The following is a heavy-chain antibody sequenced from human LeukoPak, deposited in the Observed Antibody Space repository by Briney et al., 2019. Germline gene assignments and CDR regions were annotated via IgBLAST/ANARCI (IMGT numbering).Heavy chain of an antibody. CDR3: ARHNWNDGYGMDV. V-gene: IGHV4-59*08. D-gene: IGHD1-20*01. CDR2: IYYSGST. CDR1: GGSISSYY. J-gene: IGHJ6*02. Sequence: SETPSLTCTVSGGSISSYYWSWIRQPPGKGLEWIGYIYYSGSTNYNPSLKSRVTISVDTSKNQISLKLSSVTAADTAVYYCARHNWNDGYGMDVWGQGTTVTVSS.